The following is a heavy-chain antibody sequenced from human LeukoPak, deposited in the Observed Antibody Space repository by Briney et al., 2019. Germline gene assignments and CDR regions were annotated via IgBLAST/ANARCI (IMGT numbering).Heavy chain of an antibody. CDR3: ARAEYPSDYYYGMDV. V-gene: IGHV1-69*13. J-gene: IGHJ6*02. Sequence: GASVKVSCKASGGTFSSYAICWVRQAPGQGLEWMGGIIPIFGTANYAQKFQGRVTITADESTSTAYMELSSLRSEDTAVYYCARAEYPSDYYYGMDVWGQGTTVTVSS. CDR2: IIPIFGTA. CDR1: GGTFSSYA. D-gene: IGHD2-2*01.